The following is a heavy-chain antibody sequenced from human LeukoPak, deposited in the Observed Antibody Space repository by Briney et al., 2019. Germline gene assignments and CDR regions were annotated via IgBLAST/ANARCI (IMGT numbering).Heavy chain of an antibody. J-gene: IGHJ4*02. CDR2: ISSSGSTI. CDR1: GFTFSDYY. D-gene: IGHD4-11*01. V-gene: IGHV3-11*04. CDR3: ARGMTTVTPFDY. Sequence: GGSLRLSCAASGFTFSDYYMSWIRQAPGKGLEWVSYISSSGSTIYYADSVKGRFTISRDNSKNTLYLQMNSLRAEDTAVYYCARGMTTVTPFDYWGQGTLVTVSS.